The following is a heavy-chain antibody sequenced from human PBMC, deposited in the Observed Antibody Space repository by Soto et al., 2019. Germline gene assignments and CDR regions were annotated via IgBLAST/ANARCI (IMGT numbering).Heavy chain of an antibody. D-gene: IGHD3-10*01. CDR2: TSIGGNT. CDR3: AKDLRPGLVVPTKSGFDP. J-gene: IGHJ5*02. CDR1: GFPFNTYA. V-gene: IGHV3-23*01. Sequence: GGSLRLSCEASGFPFNTYAMTWLRPLPGMGLEWVSTTSIGGNTDFAESVRGRFSVSRDNSKNPLYLQMTNLRAEDAAIYFCAKDLRPGLVVPTKSGFDPWGQGTLVTVSS.